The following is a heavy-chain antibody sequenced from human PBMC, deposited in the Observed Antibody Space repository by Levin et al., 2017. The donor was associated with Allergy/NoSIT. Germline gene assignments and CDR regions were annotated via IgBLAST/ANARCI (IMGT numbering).Heavy chain of an antibody. J-gene: IGHJ3*02. D-gene: IGHD6-6*01. Sequence: ASVKVSCKASGYTFTSYGISWVRQAPGQGLEWMGWISAYNGNTNYAQKLQGRVTMTTDTSTSTAYMELRSLRSDDTAVYYCARDRGAARPGGLAFDIWGQGTMVTVSS. CDR1: GYTFTSYG. CDR2: ISAYNGNT. V-gene: IGHV1-18*01. CDR3: ARDRGAARPGGLAFDI.